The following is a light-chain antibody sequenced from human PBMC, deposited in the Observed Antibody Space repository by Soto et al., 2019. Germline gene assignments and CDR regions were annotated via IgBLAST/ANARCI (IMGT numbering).Light chain of an antibody. CDR3: CSYTSISTI. J-gene: IGLJ1*01. CDR1: SSDVGGCPH. V-gene: IGLV2-14*01. Sequence: QSVLTQPASVSASPGQSITISCAGTSSDVGGCPHVYWYQQHPGKATKLVIYDVSNRPSGVSSRFSCYRSGNKASLTISGLQNEDEDAYYCCSYTSISTIFGTGTKLTVL. CDR2: DVS.